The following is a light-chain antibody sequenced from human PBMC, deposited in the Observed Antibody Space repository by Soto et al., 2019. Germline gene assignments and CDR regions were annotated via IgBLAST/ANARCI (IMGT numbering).Light chain of an antibody. CDR2: VGTGGIVG. CDR1: SGYSNYK. J-gene: IGLJ3*02. V-gene: IGLV9-49*03. CDR3: GTDHGSGNNFVWV. Sequence: QTVVTQPPSASASLGASVTLACTLSSGYSNYKVDWYQQRPGKGPRFVMRVGTGGIVGSKGDGIPDRFSVLGSGLTRYLTIKNIQEEDESDYHCGTDHGSGNNFVWVFGGGTKLTVL.